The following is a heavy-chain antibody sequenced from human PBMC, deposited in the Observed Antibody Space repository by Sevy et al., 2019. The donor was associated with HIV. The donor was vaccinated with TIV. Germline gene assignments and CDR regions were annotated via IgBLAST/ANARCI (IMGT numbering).Heavy chain of an antibody. D-gene: IGHD3-10*01. J-gene: IGHJ1*01. CDR1: GFTFSSYA. Sequence: GGSLRLSCAASGFTFSSYAIHWVRQTPGKGLEWVGVISYDGNNKYYADPVKGRFTVSRDNSKNTLYAQMNSLRAEDTAVYYCAKDHNLWSEGGFLHHWGQGTLVTVSS. V-gene: IGHV3-30*18. CDR3: AKDHNLWSEGGFLHH. CDR2: ISYDGNNK.